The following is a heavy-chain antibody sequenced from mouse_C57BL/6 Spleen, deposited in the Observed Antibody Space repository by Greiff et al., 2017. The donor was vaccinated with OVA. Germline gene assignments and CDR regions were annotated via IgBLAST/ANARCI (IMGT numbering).Heavy chain of an antibody. CDR1: GFSLTSYG. J-gene: IGHJ2*01. D-gene: IGHD4-1*02. Sequence: QVQLQQSGPGLVQPSQSLSITCTVSGFSLTSYGVHWVRQSPGKGLEWLGVIWSGGSTAYYAAFISRLSISKDNSKGQVFFKMNSLQADDTAIYYCARNSNWAYDDWGQGTTLTVSS. CDR3: ARNSNWAYDD. V-gene: IGHV2-2*01. CDR2: IWSGGST.